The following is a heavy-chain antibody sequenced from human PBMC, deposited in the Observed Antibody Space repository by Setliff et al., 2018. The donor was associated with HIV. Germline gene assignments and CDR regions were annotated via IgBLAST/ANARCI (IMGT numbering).Heavy chain of an antibody. Sequence: SETLSLTCAVSGYSISSGYYWGWIRQPPGKGLEWIGSINHGGTTYYNPSLRSRVTISEDTSKNQFSLTLTSVTAADTAVYYCVRDPPLITYGPDHPFDIWGQGTMVTVSS. V-gene: IGHV4-38-2*02. CDR3: VRDPPLITYGPDHPFDI. J-gene: IGHJ3*02. CDR1: GYSISSGYY. CDR2: INHGGTT. D-gene: IGHD3-10*01.